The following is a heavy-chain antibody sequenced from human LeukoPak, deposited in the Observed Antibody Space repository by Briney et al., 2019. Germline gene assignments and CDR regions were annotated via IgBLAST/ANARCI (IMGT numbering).Heavy chain of an antibody. CDR2: INPSGGST. J-gene: IGHJ4*02. Sequence: ASVKVSCKASGYTFTSYYMHWVRQAPGQGLEWMGIINPSGGSTSYAQKFQGRVTITTDESTSTAYMELSSLRSEDTAVCYCARGGVEMATAYWGQGTLVTVSS. CDR1: GYTFTSYY. D-gene: IGHD5-24*01. V-gene: IGHV1-46*01. CDR3: ARGGVEMATAY.